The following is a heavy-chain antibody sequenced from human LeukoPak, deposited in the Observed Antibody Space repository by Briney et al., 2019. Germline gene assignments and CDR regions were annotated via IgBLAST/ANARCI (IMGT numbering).Heavy chain of an antibody. CDR2: IIPIFGTA. CDR1: GGTFSSYA. D-gene: IGHD3-22*01. V-gene: IGHV1-69*06. CDR3: AKISGYPQLDI. J-gene: IGHJ3*02. Sequence: RASVKVSCKASGGTFSSYAISWVRQAPGQGLEWMGGIIPIFGTANYAQKFQGRVTITADKSTSTAYMELSSLRSEDTAVYYCAKISGYPQLDIWGQGTMVTVSS.